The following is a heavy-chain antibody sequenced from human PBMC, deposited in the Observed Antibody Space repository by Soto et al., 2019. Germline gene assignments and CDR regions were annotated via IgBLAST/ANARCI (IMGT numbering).Heavy chain of an antibody. Sequence: QVQLQESGPGLVKPSQTLSLTCTVSGGSISSGGYYWSWIRQHPGKGLEWIGYIYYSGSTYYNPSLKSRVTISVDTSKNQFSLKLSSVTAADTAVYYCARQYYDILTGYLQEFDYWGQGTLVTVSS. J-gene: IGHJ4*02. V-gene: IGHV4-31*03. CDR2: IYYSGST. CDR3: ARQYYDILTGYLQEFDY. CDR1: GGSISSGGYY. D-gene: IGHD3-9*01.